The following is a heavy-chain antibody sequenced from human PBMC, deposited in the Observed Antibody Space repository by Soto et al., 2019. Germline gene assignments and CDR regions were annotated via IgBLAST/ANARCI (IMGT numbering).Heavy chain of an antibody. Sequence: KLGQSGAEVKKPGASVKVSCKTSGPTFIAYYIHWVRQAPGQGLEWMGWIDPKSGGTTYEQKFLGRVTMTRDTSINTAYMELNTLTADDTALYYCARISGDVPEWGQGTLITVSS. D-gene: IGHD3-10*01. V-gene: IGHV1-2*02. CDR1: GPTFIAYY. J-gene: IGHJ4*02. CDR3: ARISGDVPE. CDR2: IDPKSGGT.